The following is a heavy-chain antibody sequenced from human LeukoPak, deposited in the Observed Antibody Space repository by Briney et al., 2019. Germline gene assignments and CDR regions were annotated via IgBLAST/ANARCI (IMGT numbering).Heavy chain of an antibody. Sequence: PGGSLRLSCSASGFTFTTYGMNWVRQAPGKGLEWVSGIGGSGTRTYYADSVKGRFTIPRDNGKNSLYLQMNSLRAEDTAVYYCARPSSIYGELDYWGPGTLFTVSS. CDR2: IGGSGTRT. V-gene: IGHV3-23*01. CDR1: GFTFTTYG. CDR3: ARPSSIYGELDY. D-gene: IGHD3-10*01. J-gene: IGHJ4*02.